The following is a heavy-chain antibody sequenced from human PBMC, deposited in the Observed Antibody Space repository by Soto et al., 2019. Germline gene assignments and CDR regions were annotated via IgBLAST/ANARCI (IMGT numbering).Heavy chain of an antibody. CDR2: IIPIFGTA. CDR3: ASSIAAAGNLGHLRYYYYYGMDV. V-gene: IGHV1-69*01. Sequence: QVQLVQSGAEVKKPGSSVKVSCKASGGTFSSYAISWVRQAPGQGLEWMGGIIPIFGTANYAQKFQGRVTITADESTSTAYMELSSLRSEDTAVYYCASSIAAAGNLGHLRYYYYYGMDVWGQGTTVTVSS. CDR1: GGTFSSYA. J-gene: IGHJ6*02. D-gene: IGHD6-13*01.